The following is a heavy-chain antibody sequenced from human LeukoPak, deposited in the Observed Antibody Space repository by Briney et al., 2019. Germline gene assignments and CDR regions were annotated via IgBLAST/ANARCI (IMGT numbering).Heavy chain of an antibody. CDR2: ISGRSTYI. CDR1: GFSFSSYS. V-gene: IGHV3-21*06. J-gene: IGHJ2*01. Sequence: PGGSLRLSCAASGFSFSSYSMTWVRQAPGKGLECVSSISGRSTYIYYADSVKGRFTVSRDNANSSVYLQMNSLRDEDTAVYYCAMFGAIPLAGTWYFDLWGRGTLVTVSS. CDR3: AMFGAIPLAGTWYFDL. D-gene: IGHD3-16*01.